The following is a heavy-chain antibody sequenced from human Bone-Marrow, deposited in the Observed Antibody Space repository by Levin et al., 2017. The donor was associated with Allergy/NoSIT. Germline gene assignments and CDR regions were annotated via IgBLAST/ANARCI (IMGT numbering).Heavy chain of an antibody. CDR3: ARGSYFGGLSFDC. Sequence: SQTLSLTCPVSCGSVRSGSYYWSWIRQPPGTGLEWIAYIYHSGSTKYNPSLKSRVTISLDTSRNQFSLRLTSLTAADTAVYYCARGSYFGGLSFDCWGKGTLVTVSS. CDR1: CGSVRSGSYY. D-gene: IGHD4-23*01. J-gene: IGHJ4*02. CDR2: IYHSGST. V-gene: IGHV4-61*01.